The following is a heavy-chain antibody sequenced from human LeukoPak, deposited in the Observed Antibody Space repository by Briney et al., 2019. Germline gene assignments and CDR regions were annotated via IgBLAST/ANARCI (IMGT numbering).Heavy chain of an antibody. CDR1: GFSISSYY. Sequence: PSETLSLTGSGSGFSISSYYWSWIRKPPGKGLEWIGYIYYSGSTNYNPSLKSRVTISVDTSKNQFSLKLSSVTAADTAVYYCARGISWINYWGQGTLVTVSS. J-gene: IGHJ4*02. V-gene: IGHV4-59*01. CDR3: ARGISWINY. CDR2: IYYSGST. D-gene: IGHD6-13*01.